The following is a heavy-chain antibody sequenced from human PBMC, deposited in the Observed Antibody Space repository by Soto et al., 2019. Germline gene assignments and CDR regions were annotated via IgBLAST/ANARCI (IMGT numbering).Heavy chain of an antibody. V-gene: IGHV3-7*01. CDR2: IKQDGSDQ. CDR1: GFIFRDSW. CDR3: ARPLGWRDAFDF. Sequence: GGSLRLSCAASGFIFRDSWMGWVRQAPGKGLEWVANIKQDGSDQYYVDSVRGRFTISRDNAKNSLYLQMNSLRVEDTAVYYCARPLGWRDAFDFWGQGTMVTVSS. J-gene: IGHJ3*01. D-gene: IGHD2-15*01.